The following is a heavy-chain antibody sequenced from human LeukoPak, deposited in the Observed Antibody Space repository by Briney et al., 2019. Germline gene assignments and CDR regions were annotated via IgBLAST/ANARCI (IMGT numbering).Heavy chain of an antibody. D-gene: IGHD3-10*01. V-gene: IGHV1-24*01. CDR2: FDPEDGET. Sequence: ASVKVSCKVSGYTLTELSMHWVRQAPGKGLEWMGGFDPEDGETIYAQKFQGRVTMTEDTSTDTAYMELSSLRSEDTAVYYCARGGGGFGELLPPNWFYPWGQGTLVTVSS. CDR1: GYTLTELS. CDR3: ARGGGGFGELLPPNWFYP. J-gene: IGHJ5*02.